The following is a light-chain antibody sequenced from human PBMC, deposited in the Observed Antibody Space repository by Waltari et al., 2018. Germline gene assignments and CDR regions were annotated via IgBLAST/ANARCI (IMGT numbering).Light chain of an antibody. Sequence: DIQMTQSPSSLSAPIGDSVTITCQASQDITNYLNWYQQKPGKAPKVLIYDASNLETGVPSRFNGGGSVTDFTFTISSLQPEDIATYYCQQYDNFPPFTFGQGTRLEIK. J-gene: IGKJ5*01. CDR3: QQYDNFPPFT. V-gene: IGKV1-33*01. CDR1: QDITNY. CDR2: DAS.